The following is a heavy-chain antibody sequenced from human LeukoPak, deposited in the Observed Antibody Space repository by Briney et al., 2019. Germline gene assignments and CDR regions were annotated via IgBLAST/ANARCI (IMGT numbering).Heavy chain of an antibody. D-gene: IGHD3-10*01. V-gene: IGHV3-48*03. CDR1: GFTFSNYE. J-gene: IGHJ4*02. Sequence: PGGSLRLSCAASGFTFSNYEMHWVRRAPGKGLEWVSYISSGGSTVYYADSVKGRFTVSRDNGKNSLYLQMSSLRAEDTAVYYCARGGSFVEYWGQGTLVSVSS. CDR2: ISSGGSTV. CDR3: ARGGSFVEY.